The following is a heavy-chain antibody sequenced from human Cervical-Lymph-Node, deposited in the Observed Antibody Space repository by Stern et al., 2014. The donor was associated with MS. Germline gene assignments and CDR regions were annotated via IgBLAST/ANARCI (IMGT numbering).Heavy chain of an antibody. D-gene: IGHD3-16*01. CDR2: IKQDGNEK. CDR3: AKDGGYLY. Sequence: EVQLVESGGGLVQPGGSLRLSCAASGFIFSNYYMSWVRQAPGKGLEWVANIKQDGNEKYYVDSVKGRFAISRDNAKNSLYLQMNSLRAEDTAIYYCAKDGGYLYWGQGILVTVSS. J-gene: IGHJ4*02. CDR1: GFIFSNYY. V-gene: IGHV3-7*01.